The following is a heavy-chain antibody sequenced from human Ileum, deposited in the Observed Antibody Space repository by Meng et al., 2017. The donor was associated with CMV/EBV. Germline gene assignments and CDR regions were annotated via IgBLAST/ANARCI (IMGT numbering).Heavy chain of an antibody. CDR3: AKGRGGGRGYFDY. J-gene: IGHJ4*02. D-gene: IGHD1-26*01. CDR1: GVIERDED. CDR2: NYGGGRTT. Sequence: GVIERDEDMSWMRKDQGKEMEGGSLNYGGGRTTDDADAGKGRVTISRDNYKNTLYLQMNSLRAEDTALDYGAKGRGGGRGYFDYWGQGTLVTVSS. V-gene: IGHV3-23*03.